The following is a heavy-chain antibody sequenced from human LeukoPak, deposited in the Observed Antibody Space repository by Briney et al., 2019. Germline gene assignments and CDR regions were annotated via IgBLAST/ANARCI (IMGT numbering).Heavy chain of an antibody. Sequence: GGSLRLSCAASGFTFSSYEMNWVRQAPGKGLEWVSYISSSGSTIYYADSVKGRFTISRDNAKNSLYLQMNSLRAEDTAVYYCAREASSSWSYWYFDLWGRGTLVTVSS. CDR2: ISSSGSTI. CDR3: AREASSSWSYWYFDL. CDR1: GFTFSSYE. V-gene: IGHV3-48*03. J-gene: IGHJ2*01. D-gene: IGHD6-13*01.